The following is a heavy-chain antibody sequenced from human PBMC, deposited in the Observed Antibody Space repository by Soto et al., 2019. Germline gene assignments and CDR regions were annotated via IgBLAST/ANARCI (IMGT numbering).Heavy chain of an antibody. CDR1: GGSISGYY. Sequence: SETLSLTCTVSGGSISGYYWSWIRQSPGKGPEWIGYVYHSGTTNYNPSLESRVTMSLDTSKNQFSLKLNAVTAADTAVYYCATRPPGGVFVGVFDYWSQGTLVTVS. D-gene: IGHD3-10*01. V-gene: IGHV4-59*01. CDR3: ATRPPGGVFVGVFDY. J-gene: IGHJ4*02. CDR2: VYHSGTT.